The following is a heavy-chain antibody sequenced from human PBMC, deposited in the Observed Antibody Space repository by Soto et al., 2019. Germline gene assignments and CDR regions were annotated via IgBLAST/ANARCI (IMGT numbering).Heavy chain of an antibody. D-gene: IGHD1-26*01. J-gene: IGHJ4*02. CDR3: AKRPRALLTFDY. V-gene: IGHV3-23*04. Sequence: EVQLVDSGGGLVQPGGSLRLSCAASGFIFSNYVMSWVRQAPGKGLEWVSSISDSGGTSYYADSVKGRFTISRDNSKNTLYLQMNSLRAGDKAIYYCAKRPRALLTFDYWGQGTLVTVSS. CDR1: GFIFSNYV. CDR2: ISDSGGTS.